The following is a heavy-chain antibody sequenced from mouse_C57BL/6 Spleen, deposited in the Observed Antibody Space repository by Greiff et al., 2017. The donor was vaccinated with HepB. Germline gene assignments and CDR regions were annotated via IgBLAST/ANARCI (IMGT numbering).Heavy chain of an antibody. J-gene: IGHJ2*01. CDR3: AKIYLDYDGYYFDY. V-gene: IGHV1-64*01. D-gene: IGHD2-4*01. Sequence: QVQLQQPGAELVKPGASVKLSCKASGYTFTSYWMHWVKQRPGQGLEWIGMIHPNSGSTNYNEKFKSKATLTVDKSSSTAYMQLSSLTSEDSAVYYCAKIYLDYDGYYFDYWGQGTTLTVSS. CDR2: IHPNSGST. CDR1: GYTFTSYW.